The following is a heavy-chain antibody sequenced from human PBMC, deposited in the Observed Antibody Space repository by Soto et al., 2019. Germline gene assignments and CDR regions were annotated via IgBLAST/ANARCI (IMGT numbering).Heavy chain of an antibody. D-gene: IGHD4-17*01. J-gene: IGHJ4*02. V-gene: IGHV4-34*01. Sequence: QVQLQQWGAGLLKPSETLSLTCAVYGGSFSGYYWSWIRQPPGMGLEWIGEINHSGSTNYNPSLKSRVTISVDTSKNQFSLKLSSVTAADTAVYYCARRLTTRNFDYWGQGTLVTVSS. CDR1: GGSFSGYY. CDR2: INHSGST. CDR3: ARRLTTRNFDY.